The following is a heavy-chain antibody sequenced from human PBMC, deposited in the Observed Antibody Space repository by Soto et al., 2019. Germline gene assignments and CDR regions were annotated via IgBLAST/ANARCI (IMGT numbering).Heavy chain of an antibody. CDR1: GYAFTSYH. CDR2: ISAYNTNT. J-gene: IGHJ4*02. V-gene: IGHV1-18*01. Sequence: QVQLVQSGAEVKKPRASVKVSCKTSGYAFTSYHISWVRQAPGQGLEWMGWISAYNTNTNYAQKFRGRVTMTTDTLTSTAYMELRSLRSDDTAVYYCARDTPPTDYWGQGTLVTVSS. CDR3: ARDTPPTDY.